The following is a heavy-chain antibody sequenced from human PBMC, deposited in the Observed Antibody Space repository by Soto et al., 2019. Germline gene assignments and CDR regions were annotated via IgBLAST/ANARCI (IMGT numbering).Heavy chain of an antibody. D-gene: IGHD3-3*01. CDR2: ISAYNGNT. CDR3: AAPLSYRSGLDY. Sequence: QVQLAQSGAEVKKPGASVKVSCKTSGYTLTSYGFSWVRQAPGQGLEWMGWISAYNGNTNYAQKLQGRVTMTTDTSTSTAYMELRSLRSDDTAVYYCAAPLSYRSGLDYWGQGTLVTVSS. V-gene: IGHV1-18*01. J-gene: IGHJ4*02. CDR1: GYTLTSYG.